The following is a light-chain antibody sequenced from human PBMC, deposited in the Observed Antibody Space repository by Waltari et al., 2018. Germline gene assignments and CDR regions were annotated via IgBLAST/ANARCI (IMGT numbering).Light chain of an antibody. Sequence: EIVMTQSPATLSVSPGERATLSCRARQSVSSNLAWYQQKPGQAPRLLSYGASTRATGIPARFSGSGSGTEFTLTSSRLQSEDFAVYYCQQYNNWPPLTFGGGTKVEIK. J-gene: IGKJ4*01. CDR1: QSVSSN. CDR2: GAS. CDR3: QQYNNWPPLT. V-gene: IGKV3-15*01.